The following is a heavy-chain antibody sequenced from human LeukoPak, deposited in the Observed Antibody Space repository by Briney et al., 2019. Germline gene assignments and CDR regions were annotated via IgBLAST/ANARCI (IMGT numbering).Heavy chain of an antibody. CDR1: RFIFSNYW. V-gene: IGHV3-30*02. D-gene: IGHD3-10*01. Sequence: GGSLRLSCAASRFIFSNYWMNWVRQAPGKGLEWVAFIHYDGSNKYYANSVKGRFTISRDNSKNTLYLHMNSLRAEDTAVYYCAKDPIRGVRPYYFSSWGQGTLVTVSS. CDR2: IHYDGSNK. J-gene: IGHJ4*02. CDR3: AKDPIRGVRPYYFSS.